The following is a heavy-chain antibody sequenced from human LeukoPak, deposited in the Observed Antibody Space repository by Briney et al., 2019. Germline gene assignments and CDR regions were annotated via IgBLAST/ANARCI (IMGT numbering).Heavy chain of an antibody. D-gene: IGHD4-23*01. CDR1: GFTVNSNY. CDR2: ISYDGSNK. V-gene: IGHV3-30*18. Sequence: GGSLRLSCAASGFTVNSNYMSWVRQAPGKGLEWVAVISYDGSNKYYADSVKGRFTISRDNSKNTLYLQMNSLRAEDTAVYYCAKQHGDYGGYTWFDTWGQGTLVTVSS. CDR3: AKQHGDYGGYTWFDT. J-gene: IGHJ5*02.